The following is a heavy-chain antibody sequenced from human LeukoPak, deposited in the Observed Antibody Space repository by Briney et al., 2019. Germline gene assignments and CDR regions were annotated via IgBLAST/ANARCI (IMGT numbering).Heavy chain of an antibody. J-gene: IGHJ3*02. CDR1: GFTFSSYS. CDR3: ARAPLYCSSTSCYPLYAFDI. D-gene: IGHD2-2*01. V-gene: IGHV3-48*01. CDR2: ISSSSSTI. Sequence: GGSLRLSCAASGFTFSSYSMNWVRQAPGKGLEWVSYISSSSSTIYYADPVKGRFTISRDNAKNSLYLQMNSLRAEDTAVYYCARAPLYCSSTSCYPLYAFDIWGQGTMVTVSS.